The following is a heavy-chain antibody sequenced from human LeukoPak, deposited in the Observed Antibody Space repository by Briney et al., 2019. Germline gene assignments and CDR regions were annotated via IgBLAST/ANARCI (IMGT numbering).Heavy chain of an antibody. CDR3: AVAYSGHESDAFDI. Sequence: VASVKVSCKVSGYTLTELSMHWVRQAPGKGLEWMGGFDPEDGETIYAQKFQGRVTMTRNTSISTAYMELSSLRSEDTAVYYCAVAYSGHESDAFDIWGQGTMVTVSS. CDR1: GYTLTELS. CDR2: FDPEDGET. J-gene: IGHJ3*02. V-gene: IGHV1-24*01. D-gene: IGHD5-12*01.